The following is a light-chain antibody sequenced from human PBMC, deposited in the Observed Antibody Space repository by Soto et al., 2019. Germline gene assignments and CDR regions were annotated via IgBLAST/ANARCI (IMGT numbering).Light chain of an antibody. Sequence: QSALTQPASVSGSPGQSITISCTGTSNDVGGFNYVSWYQQHPGKAPKLMIYDVRNRPSGVSNRFSGSKSGNTASLIISGLQPEDEADYYCSSYTSISTVVFGGGTKVTVL. CDR3: SSYTSISTVV. CDR2: DVR. J-gene: IGLJ3*02. CDR1: SNDVGGFNY. V-gene: IGLV2-14*01.